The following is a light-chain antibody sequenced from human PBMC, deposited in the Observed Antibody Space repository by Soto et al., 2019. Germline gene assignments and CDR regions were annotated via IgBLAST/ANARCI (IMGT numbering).Light chain of an antibody. J-gene: IGKJ2*01. CDR1: QSVSASN. Sequence: EIVLTQSPGTLSLSPGERATLSCRARQSVSASNLAWYQQKPGQAPRLLIYSASSRATGIPDRFSGSGSGTDFTLTIRRLEPEDCSGYYCQQYGSSPLYTFGQVTKLEIK. CDR2: SAS. CDR3: QQYGSSPLYT. V-gene: IGKV3-20*01.